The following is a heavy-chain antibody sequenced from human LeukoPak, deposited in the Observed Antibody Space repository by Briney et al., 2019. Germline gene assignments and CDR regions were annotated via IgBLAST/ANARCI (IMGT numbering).Heavy chain of an antibody. CDR1: GFTFSNYW. V-gene: IGHV3-21*01. Sequence: GGPLRLSCAASGFTFSNYWMTWVRQAPGKGLEWVSSISSSSSYIYYADSVKGRFTISRDNAKNSLYLQMNSLRAEDTAVYYCARDSSGWVGYYYYYMDVWGKGTTVTVSS. D-gene: IGHD6-19*01. J-gene: IGHJ6*03. CDR3: ARDSSGWVGYYYYYMDV. CDR2: ISSSSSYI.